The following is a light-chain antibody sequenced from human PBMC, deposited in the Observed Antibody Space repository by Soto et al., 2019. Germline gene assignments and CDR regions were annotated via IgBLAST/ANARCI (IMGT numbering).Light chain of an antibody. CDR1: SSDVGGYHY. V-gene: IGLV2-14*01. J-gene: IGLJ1*01. Sequence: QSALTQPASVSGSPGQSITISCTGTSSDVGGYHYVSWYQQHPGKAPKLMIYEVSNRPSGVSNRFSGSKSSNTASLTISRLQADDEADYYCSSYTIRSTYVFGTGSKLTVL. CDR2: EVS. CDR3: SSYTIRSTYV.